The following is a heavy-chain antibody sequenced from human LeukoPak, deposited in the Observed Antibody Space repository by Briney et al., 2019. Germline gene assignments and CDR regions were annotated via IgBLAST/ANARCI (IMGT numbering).Heavy chain of an antibody. J-gene: IGHJ4*02. CDR3: ARVPYEGYFDWLNLSFDY. CDR1: GFTFSSYS. CDR2: ISSSSSTI. V-gene: IGHV3-48*01. Sequence: GGSLRLSCAASGFTFSSYSMNWVRQAPGKGLEWVSYISSSSSTIYYADSVKGRFTISRDNAKNSLYLQMNSLRAEDTAVYYCARVPYEGYFDWLNLSFDYWGQGTLVTVSS. D-gene: IGHD3-9*01.